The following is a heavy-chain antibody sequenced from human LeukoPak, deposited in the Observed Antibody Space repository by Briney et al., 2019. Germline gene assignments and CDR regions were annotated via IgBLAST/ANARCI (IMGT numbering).Heavy chain of an antibody. CDR2: ISGSGGST. D-gene: IGHD5-24*01. Sequence: SGGSLRLSCAASGFTFSSYWMHWVRQAPGKGLEGVSAISGSGGSTYYADSVKGRFTISRDNSKNTLYLQMNSLRAEDTAVYYCAKGGRRDGYNEWGQGTLVTVSS. V-gene: IGHV3-23*01. CDR1: GFTFSSYW. J-gene: IGHJ4*02. CDR3: AKGGRRDGYNE.